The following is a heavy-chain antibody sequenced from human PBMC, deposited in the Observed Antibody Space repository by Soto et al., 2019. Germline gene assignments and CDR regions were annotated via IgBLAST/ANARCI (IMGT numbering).Heavy chain of an antibody. CDR1: GGSVSSGSYY. CDR3: ARVSTHYYDFWSGYPTGYYGMDV. V-gene: IGHV4-61*01. D-gene: IGHD3-3*01. J-gene: IGHJ6*02. CDR2: IYYSGST. Sequence: TLSLTCTVSGGSVSSGSYYWSWIRQPPGKGLEWIGYIYYSGSTNYSPSLKSRVTISVDTSKNQFSLKLSSVTAADTAVYYCARVSTHYYDFWSGYPTGYYGMDVWGQGTTVRLL.